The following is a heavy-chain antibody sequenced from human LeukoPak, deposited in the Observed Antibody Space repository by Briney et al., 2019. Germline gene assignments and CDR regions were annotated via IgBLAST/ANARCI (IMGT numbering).Heavy chain of an antibody. V-gene: IGHV4-39*07. D-gene: IGHD2-15*01. J-gene: IGHJ4*02. Sequence: SETLSLTCTVSGGSISNSRYYWGWVRQPPGKGLEWIGGVYYSGSTSYNPSLKSRVTISVDTSKNEFSLKLSSVTAADTAVYYCARGRKAAATRWWGNWGQRTLVTVSS. CDR1: GGSISNSRYY. CDR2: VYYSGST. CDR3: ARGRKAAATRWWGN.